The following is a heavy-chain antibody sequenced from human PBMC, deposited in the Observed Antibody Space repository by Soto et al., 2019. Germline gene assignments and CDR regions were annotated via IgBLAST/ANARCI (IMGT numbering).Heavy chain of an antibody. CDR2: ISAYNGNT. CDR1: GYTFTSYG. J-gene: IGHJ6*02. D-gene: IGHD6-13*01. V-gene: IGHV1-18*01. Sequence: EASVKVSCKASGYTFTSYGISWVRQAPGQGLEWMGWISAYNGNTNYAQKLQGRVTMTTDTSTSTAYMELRSLRSDDTAVYYCARDQGYSSSWYSFSYYYYGMDVWGQGTTVTVSS. CDR3: ARDQGYSSSWYSFSYYYYGMDV.